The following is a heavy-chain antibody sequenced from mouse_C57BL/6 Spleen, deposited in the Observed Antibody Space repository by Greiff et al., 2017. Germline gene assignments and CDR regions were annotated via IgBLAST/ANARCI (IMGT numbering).Heavy chain of an antibody. J-gene: IGHJ4*01. CDR2: IYPGSGNT. CDR1: GYTFTDYY. Sequence: QVQLKQSGAELVRPGASVKLSCKASGYTFTDYYINWVKQRPGQGLEWIARIYPGSGNTYYNEKFKGKATLTAEKSSSTAYMQLSSLTSEDSAVYFCARGITTVVATDAMDYWGQGTSVTVSS. CDR3: ARGITTVVATDAMDY. D-gene: IGHD1-1*01. V-gene: IGHV1-76*01.